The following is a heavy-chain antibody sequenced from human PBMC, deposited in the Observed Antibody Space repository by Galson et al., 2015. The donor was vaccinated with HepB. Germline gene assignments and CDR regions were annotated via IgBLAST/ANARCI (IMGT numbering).Heavy chain of an antibody. J-gene: IGHJ4*02. Sequence: SVKVSCKASGGTFSSYAISWVRQAPGQGLEWMGGIIPIFGTANYAQKFQGRVTITADESTSTAYMELSSLRSEDTAVYSCASAPFEYSRQKTASFDYWCQGTLVTVSS. CDR1: GGTFSSYA. CDR3: ASAPFEYSRQKTASFDY. CDR2: IIPIFGTA. D-gene: IGHD6-6*01. V-gene: IGHV1-69*13.